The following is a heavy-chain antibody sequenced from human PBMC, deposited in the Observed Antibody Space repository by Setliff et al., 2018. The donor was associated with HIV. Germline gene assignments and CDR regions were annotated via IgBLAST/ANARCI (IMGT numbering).Heavy chain of an antibody. D-gene: IGHD7-27*01. CDR1: GGSLTTYY. V-gene: IGHV4-34*01. CDR2: ITHSGNT. J-gene: IGHJ6*03. Sequence: SETLSLTCAVSGGSLTTYYWTWIRQPPGKGLEWIGEITHSGNTNYNPSLKNRVSISFDTSKNQFSLRMCSVTAAETAVYYCAGNWGTYYYYYYMDVWGKGTTVTVSS. CDR3: AGNWGTYYYYYYMDV.